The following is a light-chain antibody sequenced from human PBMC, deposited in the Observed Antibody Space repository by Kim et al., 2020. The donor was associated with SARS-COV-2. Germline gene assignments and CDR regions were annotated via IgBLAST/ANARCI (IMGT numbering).Light chain of an antibody. J-gene: IGLJ2*01. CDR2: RND. V-gene: IGLV1-47*01. CDR3: AAWDDSLSGVV. Sequence: GPRGTISCSGSSSNIGSNYVYRYQQLPGTAPKLLINRNDQRPSGVPDRFSGSKSGTAASLAISGLRSEDEDDYYCAAWDDSLSGVVFGGGTQLTVL. CDR1: SSNIGSNY.